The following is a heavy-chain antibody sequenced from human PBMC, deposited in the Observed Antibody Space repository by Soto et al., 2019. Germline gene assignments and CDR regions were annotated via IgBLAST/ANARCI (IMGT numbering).Heavy chain of an antibody. CDR3: ARARLVGATNDAFDI. CDR2: INAGNGNT. Sequence: QVQLVQSVAEVKKPGASVKVSCKASGYTFTSYAMHWVRQAPGQRLEWMGWINAGNGNTKYSQKFQGRVTITRDTSASTAYMELSSLRSEDTAVYYCARARLVGATNDAFDIWGQGTMVTVSS. CDR1: GYTFTSYA. J-gene: IGHJ3*02. V-gene: IGHV1-3*01. D-gene: IGHD1-26*01.